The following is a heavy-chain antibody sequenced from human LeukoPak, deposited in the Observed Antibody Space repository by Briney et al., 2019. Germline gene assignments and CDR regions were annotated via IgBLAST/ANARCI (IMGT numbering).Heavy chain of an antibody. J-gene: IGHJ4*02. CDR1: GYTFTGYY. CDR2: INPNSGGT. Sequence: ASVKVSCKASGYTFTGYYMHWVRQAPGQGLEWMGWINPNSGGTNYAQKFQGRVTMTRDTSISTAYMELSRLRSDDTAVYYCARVEDSSSWWAGGPYYFDYWGQGTLVTVSS. D-gene: IGHD6-13*01. V-gene: IGHV1-2*02. CDR3: ARVEDSSSWWAGGPYYFDY.